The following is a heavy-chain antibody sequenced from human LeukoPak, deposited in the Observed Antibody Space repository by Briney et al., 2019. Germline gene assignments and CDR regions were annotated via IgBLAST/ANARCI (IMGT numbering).Heavy chain of an antibody. CDR1: GFTFTNAW. CDR2: IKSKTDGGTT. V-gene: IGHV3-15*01. J-gene: IGHJ4*02. D-gene: IGHD6-13*01. CDR3: TTVPPIAAAEFDY. Sequence: GGSLRLSCAASGFTFTNAWMSWVRQAPGKGLEWVGRIKSKTDGGTTDYAAPVKGRFTISRDDSKNTLYLQMNSLKTEDTAVYYCTTVPPIAAAEFDYWGQGTLVTVSS.